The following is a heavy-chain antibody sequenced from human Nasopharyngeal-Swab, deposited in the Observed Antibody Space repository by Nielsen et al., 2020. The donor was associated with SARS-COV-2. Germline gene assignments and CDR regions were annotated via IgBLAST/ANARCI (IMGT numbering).Heavy chain of an antibody. J-gene: IGHJ4*02. Sequence: WIRQPPGKGLEWVSSISSSSSYIYYADSVKGRFTIPRDNAKNSLYLQMNSLRAEDTAVYYCARGLYSSSWYCYFDYWGQGTLVTVSS. CDR2: ISSSSSYI. V-gene: IGHV3-21*01. CDR3: ARGLYSSSWYCYFDY. D-gene: IGHD6-13*01.